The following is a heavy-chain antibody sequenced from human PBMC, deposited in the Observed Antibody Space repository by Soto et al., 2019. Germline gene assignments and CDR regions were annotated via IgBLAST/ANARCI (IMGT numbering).Heavy chain of an antibody. CDR3: ARGRPYGMDV. Sequence: GGSLRLSCAASGFTFGSYWMNWVRQAPGKGLVWVSRIDSDGSSTTYADSVKGRFTTSRDNAKNTLYLQMSSLRVEDTAVYYCARGRPYGMDVWGQGTTVTVSS. V-gene: IGHV3-74*01. CDR1: GFTFGSYW. CDR2: IDSDGSST. J-gene: IGHJ6*02.